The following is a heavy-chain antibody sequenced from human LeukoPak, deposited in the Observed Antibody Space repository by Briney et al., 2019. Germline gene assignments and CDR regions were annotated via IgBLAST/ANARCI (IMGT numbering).Heavy chain of an antibody. CDR1: GGTFSSYA. V-gene: IGHV1-69*06. CDR3: AGGRTDIVVVPATLRNYYFDY. D-gene: IGHD2-2*01. Sequence: SVKVSCKASGGTFSSYAISWARQAPGQGLEWMGGIIPIFGTANYAQKLQGRVTITADKATSTAYMELSSLRSEDTAVYYCAGGRTDIVVVPATLRNYYFDYWGQGTLVTVSS. CDR2: IIPIFGTA. J-gene: IGHJ4*02.